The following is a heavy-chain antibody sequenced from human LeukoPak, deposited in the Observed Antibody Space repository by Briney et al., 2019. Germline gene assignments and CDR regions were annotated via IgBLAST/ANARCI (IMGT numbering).Heavy chain of an antibody. Sequence: GESLRLSCAASGFTFNNYWLHWVRQVPGKGLMWVSRINGDGNNVNYADSVKGRFTISRDNAKNTLHLQMNSLRAEDTAVYYCAKANTYCGGDCYSYFDYWGQGTLVTVSS. CDR1: GFTFNNYW. J-gene: IGHJ4*02. D-gene: IGHD2-21*02. V-gene: IGHV3-74*01. CDR3: AKANTYCGGDCYSYFDY. CDR2: INGDGNNV.